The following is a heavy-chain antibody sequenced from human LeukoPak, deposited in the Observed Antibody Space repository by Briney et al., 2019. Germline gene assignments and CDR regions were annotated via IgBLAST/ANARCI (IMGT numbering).Heavy chain of an antibody. D-gene: IGHD6-19*01. CDR1: GFPFSIYE. CDR3: ALLAVASDFDY. Sequence: GGSLRLSCAVSGFPFSIYEMNWVRQAPGKGLEGVSNIGSSGTTRYYADSVKGRFSISRDNAKNSLYLQMNSLRVEDTGVYYCALLAVASDFDYWGQGALVTVSS. J-gene: IGHJ4*02. CDR2: IGSSGTTR. V-gene: IGHV3-48*03.